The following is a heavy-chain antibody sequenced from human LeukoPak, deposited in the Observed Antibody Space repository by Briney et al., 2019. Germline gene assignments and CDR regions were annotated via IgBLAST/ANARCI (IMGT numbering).Heavy chain of an antibody. D-gene: IGHD1-26*01. CDR1: GFTFGDYA. V-gene: IGHV3-9*01. J-gene: IGHJ4*02. CDR3: ARVDSGSYYLNY. CDR2: ISWNSGNI. Sequence: PGGSLRLSCAASGFTFGDYAMHWVRQAPGKGLEWVSGISWNSGNIGYADSVKGRFTISRDNAKNSLYLQMNSLRPEDTALYYCARVDSGSYYLNYWGQGTLVTVSS.